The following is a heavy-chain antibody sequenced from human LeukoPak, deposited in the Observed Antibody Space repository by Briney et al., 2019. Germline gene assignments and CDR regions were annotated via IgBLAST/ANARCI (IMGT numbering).Heavy chain of an antibody. J-gene: IGHJ1*01. V-gene: IGHV1-8*01. CDR1: GYIFTSYD. CDR3: ARASTIFGRAEYFQH. D-gene: IGHD3-3*01. Sequence: GASVKVSCKASGYIFTSYDINWVRQATGQGLEWMGWMNPNSGNTGYAQKFQGRVTMTRNTSISTAYMELSSLRSEDTAVYYCARASTIFGRAEYFQHWGQGTLVTVSS. CDR2: MNPNSGNT.